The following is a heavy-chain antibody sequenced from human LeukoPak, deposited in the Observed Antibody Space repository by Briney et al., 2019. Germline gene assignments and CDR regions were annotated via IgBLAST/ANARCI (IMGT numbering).Heavy chain of an antibody. V-gene: IGHV4-34*01. Sequence: PSETLSLTCAVYGGSYCGYYWNWIRQPPGKGLEWIGEINHSGSTNYNPSLKSRVTISVDTSKNQFSLKLSSVTATDTAVYFCARGDVHVPAAVLEAPGLPRKNSFDSWGQGTLVTVSS. CDR2: INHSGST. CDR1: GGSYCGYY. J-gene: IGHJ5*01. CDR3: ARGDVHVPAAVLEAPGLPRKNSFDS. D-gene: IGHD2-2*01.